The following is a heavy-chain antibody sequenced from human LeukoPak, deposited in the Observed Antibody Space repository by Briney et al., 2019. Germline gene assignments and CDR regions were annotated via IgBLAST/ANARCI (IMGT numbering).Heavy chain of an antibody. CDR1: GYTFSNYD. CDR3: ARAGYCGDGGCRGGSAFDV. CDR2: ISGYNGDT. Sequence: ASVRVSCKTSGYTFSNYDIYWVRQAPGQGLECMGWISGYNGDTKYAQLLQGRFTVTTDTSTRTVYMELRSLTSDDTAVYYCARAGYCGDGGCRGGSAFDVWGQGTTVTVSS. V-gene: IGHV1-18*01. J-gene: IGHJ3*01. D-gene: IGHD2-15*01.